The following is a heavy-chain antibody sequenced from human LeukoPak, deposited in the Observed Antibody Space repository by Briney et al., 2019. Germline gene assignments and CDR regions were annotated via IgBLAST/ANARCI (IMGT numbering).Heavy chain of an antibody. CDR1: GGSISSSNW. V-gene: IGHV4-4*02. Sequence: PSGTLSLTCAVSGGSISSSNWWSWIRQPPGKGLEWIGEIYHSGSTNYNPSLKSRVTISVDKSKTQFSLKLSSVAAADTAVYYCARVTGYMIEDYFDYWGQGTLVTVSS. J-gene: IGHJ4*02. CDR3: ARVTGYMIEDYFDY. D-gene: IGHD3-22*01. CDR2: IYHSGST.